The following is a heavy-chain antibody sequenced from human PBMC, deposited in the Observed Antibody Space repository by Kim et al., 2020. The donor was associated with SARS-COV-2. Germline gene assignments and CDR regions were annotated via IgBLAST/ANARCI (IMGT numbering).Heavy chain of an antibody. CDR3: VKGAYLDY. CDR2: IFGNGGRT. J-gene: IGHJ4*02. Sequence: GGYLRLSCVASGFTFNTFDMSWVRQAPGKGLEWVSVIFGNGGRTSYADSVNGRFTISKDNSKNTLYLQMNNLRVEDTAIYYCVKGAYLDYWGQGTLVTVSS. V-gene: IGHV3-23*01. CDR1: GFTFNTFD. D-gene: IGHD1-26*01.